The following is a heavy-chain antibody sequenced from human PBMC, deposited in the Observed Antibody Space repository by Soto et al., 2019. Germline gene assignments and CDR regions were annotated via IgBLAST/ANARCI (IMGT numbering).Heavy chain of an antibody. CDR2: TYYRSKWYN. CDR3: ARVRGYSGYEYYYYGMDV. J-gene: IGHJ6*02. CDR1: GDSVSSNSAA. D-gene: IGHD5-12*01. V-gene: IGHV6-1*01. Sequence: SQTLSLTCVISGDSVSSNSAAWNWIRQSPSRGLEWLGRTYYRSKWYNDYVVSVKSRITINPDTSKNQFSLQLNSVTPEDTAVYYCARVRGYSGYEYYYYGMDVWGQGTTVTVSS.